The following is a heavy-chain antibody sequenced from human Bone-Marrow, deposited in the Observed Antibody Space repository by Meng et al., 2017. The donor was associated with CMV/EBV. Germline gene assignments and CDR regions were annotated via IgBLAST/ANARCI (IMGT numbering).Heavy chain of an antibody. J-gene: IGHJ4*02. D-gene: IGHD3-3*01. CDR3: ARDPTHFGVVIDY. V-gene: IGHV3-53*01. CDR1: GFTVSSNY. Sequence: GESLKISCAASGFTVSSNYMSWVRQAPGKGLEWVSVIYSDDSTYYADSVKGRFTISRDNSKNTLYLQMNSLRAEDTAVYYCARDPTHFGVVIDYWGQGTLVTVSS. CDR2: IYSDDST.